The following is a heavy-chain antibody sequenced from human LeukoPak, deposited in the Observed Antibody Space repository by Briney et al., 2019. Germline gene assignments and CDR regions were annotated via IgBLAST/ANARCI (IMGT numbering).Heavy chain of an antibody. V-gene: IGHV3-30*04. Sequence: GGSLRLSCAASGFTFSSYAMHWVRQAPGKGLEWVAVISYDGSNKYYADSVKGRFTISRDNSKNTLYLQMNSLRAEDTAVYYCARGCSSTSCYYWGQGTLVTVSS. CDR3: ARGCSSTSCYY. CDR1: GFTFSSYA. J-gene: IGHJ4*02. CDR2: ISYDGSNK. D-gene: IGHD2-2*01.